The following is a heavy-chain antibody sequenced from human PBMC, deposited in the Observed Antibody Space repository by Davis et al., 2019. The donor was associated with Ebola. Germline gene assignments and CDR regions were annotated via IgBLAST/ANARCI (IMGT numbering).Heavy chain of an antibody. J-gene: IGHJ4*02. CDR3: ATQGGYSNGGYFGF. D-gene: IGHD4-11*01. CDR1: GYTFTSYV. Sequence: AASVKVSCKASGYTFTSYVLHWVRQAPGQGLEWVGWINPYTGDTKYSQKFQGRVTITRDTSATTAYMDLSSLRADDTAVYYCATQGGYSNGGYFGFWGQGTLVTVSS. CDR2: INPYTGDT. V-gene: IGHV1-3*01.